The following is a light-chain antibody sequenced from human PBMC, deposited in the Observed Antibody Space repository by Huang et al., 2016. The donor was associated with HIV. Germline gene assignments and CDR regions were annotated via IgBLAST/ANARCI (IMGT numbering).Light chain of an antibody. Sequence: DIQMTQSPSSLSAYMGDRVNITCRASQRVNNFLNWFQQKPVKAPKLLIYKTSTLHTGVPSRFSSSGSGTVFTLTINSLQPEDCATYSCQQTYSTPRVTFGPGTAVNI. CDR2: KTS. V-gene: IGKV1-39*01. CDR1: QRVNNF. J-gene: IGKJ3*01. CDR3: QQTYSTPRVT.